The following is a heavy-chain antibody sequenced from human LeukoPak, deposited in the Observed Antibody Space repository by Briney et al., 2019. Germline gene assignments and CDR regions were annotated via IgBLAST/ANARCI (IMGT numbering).Heavy chain of an antibody. CDR3: ARGRKQQLVPDY. Sequence: GASVKVSCKASGYTFTSYGISWVRQAPGQGLEWMGWINPNSGGTNYAQKFQGRVTMTRDTSISTAYMELSRLRSDDTAVYYCARGRKQQLVPDYWGQGTLVTVSS. CDR2: INPNSGGT. V-gene: IGHV1-2*02. J-gene: IGHJ4*02. CDR1: GYTFTSYG. D-gene: IGHD6-13*01.